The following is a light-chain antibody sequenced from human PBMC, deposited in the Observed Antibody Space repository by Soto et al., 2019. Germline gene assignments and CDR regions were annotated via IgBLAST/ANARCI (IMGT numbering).Light chain of an antibody. CDR2: GAS. J-gene: IGKJ1*01. V-gene: IGKV3-15*01. CDR1: QSVSSN. Sequence: EIVLTQSPATLSLSPGERATLSCRASQSVSSNLAWYQQKPGQAPRLLIYGASTRAIDIPARFSGSGSETEFTLTISSLQSEDFAVYYCQHYSNWQTWTFGQGTKVDIK. CDR3: QHYSNWQTWT.